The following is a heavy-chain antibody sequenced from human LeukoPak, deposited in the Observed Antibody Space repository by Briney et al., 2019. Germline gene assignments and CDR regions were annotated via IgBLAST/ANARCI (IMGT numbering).Heavy chain of an antibody. J-gene: IGHJ3*02. D-gene: IGHD6-19*01. CDR2: ISWNSGSI. CDR3: AKATHWLVGQDAFDI. Sequence: GRSLRLSCAASGFTFDDYAMHWVRQAPGKGLEWVSGISWNSGSIGYADSVKGRFTISRDNAKNSLYLQMNSLRAEDTALYYCAKATHWLVGQDAFDILGQGTMVTVSS. V-gene: IGHV3-9*01. CDR1: GFTFDDYA.